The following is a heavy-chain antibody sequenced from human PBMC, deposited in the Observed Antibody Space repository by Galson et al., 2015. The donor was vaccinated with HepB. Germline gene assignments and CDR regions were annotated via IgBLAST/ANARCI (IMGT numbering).Heavy chain of an antibody. CDR1: GFTFSSYA. V-gene: IGHV3-21*01. Sequence: SLRLSCAASGFTFSSYAMSWVRQAPGKGLEWVSSISSSSSYIYYADSVKGRFTISRDNAKNSLYLQMNSLRAEDTAVYYCARATVGAMGDYWGQGTLVTVSS. CDR3: ARATVGAMGDY. D-gene: IGHD1-26*01. CDR2: ISSSSSYI. J-gene: IGHJ4*02.